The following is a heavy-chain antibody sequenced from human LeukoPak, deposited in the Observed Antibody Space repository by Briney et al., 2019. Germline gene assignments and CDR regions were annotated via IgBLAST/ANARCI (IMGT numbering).Heavy chain of an antibody. CDR1: GGSISSYD. J-gene: IGHJ4*02. V-gene: IGHV4-4*07. CDR2: IYTSGRT. Sequence: SETLSLTCTVSGGSISSYDWSWIRQPAGKGLEWIGRIYTSGRTNYNPSLKSRVTISADKSKKQFSLKLSSVTAAETAVYYCARDLMEAFDYWGQGTLVTVSS. CDR3: ARDLMEAFDY. D-gene: IGHD2-8*01.